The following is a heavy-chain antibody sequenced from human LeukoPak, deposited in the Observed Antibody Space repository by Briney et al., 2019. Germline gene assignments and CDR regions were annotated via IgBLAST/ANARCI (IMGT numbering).Heavy chain of an antibody. CDR2: ISYDGSNK. CDR3: ARVGAVVPAETPPDY. CDR1: GFTFSSYA. J-gene: IGHJ4*02. V-gene: IGHV3-30-3*02. Sequence: PGGSLRLSCAASGFTFSSYAMHWVRQAPGKGLEWVAVISYDGSNKYYADSVKGRFTISRDNSKNTLYLQMNSLRAEDTAVYYCARVGAVVPAETPPDYWGQGTLVTVSS. D-gene: IGHD2-2*01.